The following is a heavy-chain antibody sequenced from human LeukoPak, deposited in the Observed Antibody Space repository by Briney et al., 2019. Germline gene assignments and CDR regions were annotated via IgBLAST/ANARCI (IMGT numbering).Heavy chain of an antibody. CDR2: INTDGSST. V-gene: IGHV3-74*01. Sequence: GGSLRLSCAASGFTFSSYWMHWVRQAPGKGLVWVSRINTDGSSTSYADSVKGRFTISRDNAKNTLYLQMNSLRAEDTAVYYCARDLYSGSYWDLYYFDYWGQGTLVTVSS. CDR1: GFTFSSYW. CDR3: ARDLYSGSYWDLYYFDY. D-gene: IGHD1-26*01. J-gene: IGHJ4*02.